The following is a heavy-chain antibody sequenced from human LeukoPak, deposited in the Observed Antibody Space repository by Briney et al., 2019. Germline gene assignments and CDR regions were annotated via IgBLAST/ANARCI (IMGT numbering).Heavy chain of an antibody. CDR1: GYDFSSKW. CDR3: ARLAPDYADYWFDP. D-gene: IGHD4-17*01. CDR2: IYPTASIT. Sequence: GESLKISFKTSGYDFSSKWIGWVRQMPGKGLEWMGIIYPTASITKYSPSFQGHVTMSVDTSVNTAYLQWTSLKASDTAIYYCARLAPDYADYWFDPWGQGTLVTVSS. V-gene: IGHV5-51*01. J-gene: IGHJ5*02.